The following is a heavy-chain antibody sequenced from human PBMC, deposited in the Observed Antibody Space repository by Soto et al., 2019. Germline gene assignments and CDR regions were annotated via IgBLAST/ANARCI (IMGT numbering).Heavy chain of an antibody. CDR3: ASRPRAATYTYFDY. CDR1: GGSISSYY. J-gene: IGHJ4*02. CDR2: IYYSGST. Sequence: SETLSLTCTVSGGSISSYYWSWIRQPPGKGLEWVGYIYYSGSTNYNPSLKSRVTISVDTSKNQFSLKLSSVTAADTAVYYCASRPRAATYTYFDYWGQGTLVNVAS. D-gene: IGHD6-13*01. V-gene: IGHV4-59*08.